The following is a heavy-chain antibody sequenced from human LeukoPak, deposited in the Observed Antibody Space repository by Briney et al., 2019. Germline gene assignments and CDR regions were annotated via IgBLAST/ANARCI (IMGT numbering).Heavy chain of an antibody. Sequence: ASVKVSCTASGYIFSAYYIHWVRQAPGQGLEWMGWINPKSGDTNYAQKFQGRVTMTRDTSISTAYMELSSLTSDDTAVYYCARAYCSPDSCYFYMDVWGKGTAVTVSS. CDR2: INPKSGDT. CDR3: ARAYCSPDSCYFYMDV. J-gene: IGHJ6*03. D-gene: IGHD2-15*01. CDR1: GYIFSAYY. V-gene: IGHV1-2*02.